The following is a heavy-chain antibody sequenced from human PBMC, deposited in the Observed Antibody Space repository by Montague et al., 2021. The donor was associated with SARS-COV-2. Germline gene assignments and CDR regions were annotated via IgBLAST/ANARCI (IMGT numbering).Heavy chain of an antibody. CDR2: IYYSGST. J-gene: IGHJ4*02. Sequence: SETLSLTCTVSGGSISSYYWSWIRQPPGKGLERIGYIYYSGSTNYNPSLKSRATISVDTSKNQFSLKLSSVTAADTAVYYCARREWLRGGFDYWGQGTLVTVSS. CDR1: GGSISSYY. V-gene: IGHV4-59*08. D-gene: IGHD5-12*01. CDR3: ARREWLRGGFDY.